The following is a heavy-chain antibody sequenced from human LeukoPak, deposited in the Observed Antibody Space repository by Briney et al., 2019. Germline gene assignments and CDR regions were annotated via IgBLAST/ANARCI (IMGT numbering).Heavy chain of an antibody. V-gene: IGHV4-34*01. D-gene: IGHD3-10*01. CDR2: INHSGST. CDR1: GGSFSGYY. CDR3: ASVSGSYYRPPRDY. J-gene: IGHJ4*02. Sequence: SETLSLTCAVYGGSFSGYYWSWIRQPPGKGLEWIGEINHSGSTNYNPSLKSRVTISVDTSTNQFSLKLSSVTAADTAVYYCASVSGSYYRPPRDYWGQGTLVTVSS.